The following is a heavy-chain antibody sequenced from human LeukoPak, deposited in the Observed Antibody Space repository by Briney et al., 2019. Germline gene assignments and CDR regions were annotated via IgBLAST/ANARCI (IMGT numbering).Heavy chain of an antibody. V-gene: IGHV1-24*01. CDR1: GYILTELS. Sequence: ASVKVSCKVSGYILTELSMHWVRQAPGKGLEWMGGFDPEHGETVYAQKFQGRLTMTEDTSTHTAYMELSSLRSDDTAVYYCATDPVGYCNANGCYSVDYWGQGTLVTVSS. J-gene: IGHJ4*02. CDR2: FDPEHGET. D-gene: IGHD2-15*01. CDR3: ATDPVGYCNANGCYSVDY.